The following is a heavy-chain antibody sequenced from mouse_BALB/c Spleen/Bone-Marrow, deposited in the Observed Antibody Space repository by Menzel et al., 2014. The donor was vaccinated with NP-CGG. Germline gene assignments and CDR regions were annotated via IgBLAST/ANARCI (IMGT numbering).Heavy chain of an antibody. Sequence: EVKLVESGGGLVQPGGSLKLSCAASGFDFSRYWMSWVRQAPGKGLEWIGEINPDSRTINYSTSLKDKFIISRDNAKNTLYLRLNKVRSEDTALYYCARPDYYGYLDYWGQGTTLTVSS. CDR2: INPDSRTI. CDR1: GFDFSRYW. V-gene: IGHV4-1*02. J-gene: IGHJ2*01. D-gene: IGHD1-1*01. CDR3: ARPDYYGYLDY.